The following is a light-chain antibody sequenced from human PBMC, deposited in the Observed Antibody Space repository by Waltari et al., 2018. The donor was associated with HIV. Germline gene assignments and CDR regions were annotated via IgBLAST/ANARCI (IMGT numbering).Light chain of an antibody. J-gene: IGKJ3*01. V-gene: IGKV1-27*01. CDR3: QKFNSAPLT. Sequence: DIQMTQSPSSLSAYLGARLTFTSRASQGIGNYLAWYQQKPGKVPKLLIYAASSLQSGVPSRFSGSGSGTYFTLTISSLQPEDVATYYCQKFNSAPLTFGPGTNVDLK. CDR2: AAS. CDR1: QGIGNY.